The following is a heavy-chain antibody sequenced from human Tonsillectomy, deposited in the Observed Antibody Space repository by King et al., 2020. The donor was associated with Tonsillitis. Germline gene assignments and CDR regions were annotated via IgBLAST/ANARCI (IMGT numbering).Heavy chain of an antibody. Sequence: VQLVESGGGVVQPGRSLRLSCAASGFTFRRYVMHCVLHAPGKGLEWGAVISYDGSNKYYADSVKGRFTISRDNSKNTLYLQRNSLRAEVTAVYYCAGGRGRSGWYFAFDIWGQGTMVTVSS. D-gene: IGHD6-19*01. J-gene: IGHJ3*02. CDR1: GFTFRRYV. CDR2: ISYDGSNK. V-gene: IGHV3-30-3*01. CDR3: AGGRGRSGWYFAFDI.